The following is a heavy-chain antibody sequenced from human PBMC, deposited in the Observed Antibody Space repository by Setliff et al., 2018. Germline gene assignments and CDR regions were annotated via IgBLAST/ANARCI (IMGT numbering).Heavy chain of an antibody. CDR2: ITHSGST. CDR1: GDSMTGNH. V-gene: IGHV4-59*01. CDR3: ARLKYYNSGTYWGNWDYYSNMDV. Sequence: PSETLSLTCTVSGDSMTGNHWSWIRQSPGKGLEWIGYITHSGSTKYNPSLKSRVAITIVASKKQFSLELSSVTAADTAVYYCARLKYYNSGTYWGNWDYYSNMDVWGKGTTVTSP. D-gene: IGHD3-22*01. J-gene: IGHJ6*03.